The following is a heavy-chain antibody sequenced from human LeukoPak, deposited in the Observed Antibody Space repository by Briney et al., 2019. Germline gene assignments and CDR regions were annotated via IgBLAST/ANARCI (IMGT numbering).Heavy chain of an antibody. J-gene: IGHJ4*02. CDR3: ARVVVSSGSLDY. CDR1: GFTFSSYT. V-gene: IGHV3-21*01. CDR2: ISRSSGYI. Sequence: GGSLRLSCAASGFTFSSYTMNWVRQAPGKGLEWVSSISRSSGYIYYAESVKGRFTISRDNARNSLYLQMNSLRAEDTAVYYCARVVVSSGSLDYWGQGTLVTVTS. D-gene: IGHD3-10*01.